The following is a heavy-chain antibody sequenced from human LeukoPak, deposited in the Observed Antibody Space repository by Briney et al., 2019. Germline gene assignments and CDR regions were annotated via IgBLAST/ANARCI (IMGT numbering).Heavy chain of an antibody. CDR1: GFTFSSYG. CDR3: ARDQQRFCSGGTCYLGFEY. D-gene: IGHD2-15*01. CDR2: IWYDGSNT. J-gene: IGHJ4*02. Sequence: GGSLRLSCAASGFTFSSYGMHWVRQAPGKGLEWVALIWYDGSNTYYADSVKGRFTISRENSNNTLYLQMNRLRAEDTAVYYCARDQQRFCSGGTCYLGFEYWGQGILVTVSS. V-gene: IGHV3-33*01.